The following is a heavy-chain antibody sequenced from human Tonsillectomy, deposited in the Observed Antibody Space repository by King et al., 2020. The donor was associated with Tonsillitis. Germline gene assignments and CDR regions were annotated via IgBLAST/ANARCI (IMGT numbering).Heavy chain of an antibody. Sequence: VQLVESGGGLVQPGGSLRLSCAAPGFTFSGSAMHWVRQASGKGLEWVGRIRDKANSYATAYAASVKGRFTISRDDSKNTAYLQMNSLKTEDTAVYYCTWGADIWGQGTMVTVSS. D-gene: IGHD1-26*01. CDR1: GFTFSGSA. J-gene: IGHJ3*02. CDR3: TWGADI. V-gene: IGHV3-73*02. CDR2: IRDKANSYAT.